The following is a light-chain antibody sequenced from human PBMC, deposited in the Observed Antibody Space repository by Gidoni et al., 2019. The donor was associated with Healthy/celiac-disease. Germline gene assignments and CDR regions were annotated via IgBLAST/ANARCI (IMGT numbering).Light chain of an antibody. CDR3: QQSYSTLFT. CDR2: AAS. V-gene: IGKV1-39*01. J-gene: IGKJ3*01. CDR1: QSISSY. Sequence: DIQITQSPSSLSASVGDRVTITCRASQSISSYLNWYQQKPGKAPKLLIYAASSLQSGVPSRFSGSGSGTDFTLTISSLQTEDFATYYCQQSYSTLFTFGPXTKVDIK.